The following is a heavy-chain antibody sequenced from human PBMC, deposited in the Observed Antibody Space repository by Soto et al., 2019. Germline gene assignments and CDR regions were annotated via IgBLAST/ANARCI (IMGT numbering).Heavy chain of an antibody. V-gene: IGHV1-18*01. CDR2: ISAYNGNT. CDR3: ARSGPPAGD. CDR1: GYTFTSYA. Sequence: QVQLVQSGAEVKKPGASVKVSCKASGYTFTSYAISWVRQAPGQGLEWMGWISAYNGNTNYAQKLQGRVTMTTDTTTTTAYRELRRLIPYDTAVYYCARSGPPAGDWSQGTLVTVSS. J-gene: IGHJ4*02. D-gene: IGHD3-10*01.